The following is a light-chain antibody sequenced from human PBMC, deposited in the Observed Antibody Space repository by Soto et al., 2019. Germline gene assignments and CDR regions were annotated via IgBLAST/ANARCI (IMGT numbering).Light chain of an antibody. V-gene: IGLV3-21*04. J-gene: IGLJ2*01. CDR2: YDS. CDR3: QVWDSSSDHVV. Sequence: SYELTQPPSVSVAPVKTARITCGGTNIGSKSVHWYQQKPGQAPVLVIYYDSDRPSGIPERFSGSNSGNAATLTISRVEAGDEADYYCQVWDSSSDHVVFGGGTKLTVL. CDR1: NIGSKS.